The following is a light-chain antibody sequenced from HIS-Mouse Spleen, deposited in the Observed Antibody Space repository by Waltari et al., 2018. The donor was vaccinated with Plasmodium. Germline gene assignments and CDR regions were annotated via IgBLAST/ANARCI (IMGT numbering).Light chain of an antibody. CDR1: VLAKKY. CDR2: KDS. Sequence: SYELTQPSSVSVSPGQTARITCSGDVLAKKYARWFQQKPGHAPVLGIYKDSERPSGIPERFSGSSSGSTVTLTISGAQVEDEADYYCYSAADNNLVFGGGTKLTVL. J-gene: IGLJ3*02. V-gene: IGLV3-27*01. CDR3: YSAADNNLV.